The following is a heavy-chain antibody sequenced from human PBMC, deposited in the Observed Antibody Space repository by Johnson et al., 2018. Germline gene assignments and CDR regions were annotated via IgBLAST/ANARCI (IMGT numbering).Heavy chain of an antibody. CDR2: ISWSSGSI. CDR3: ARGGYSSSFSYYYYYMDV. V-gene: IGHV3-9*03. CDR1: GFTFDDYA. D-gene: IGHD6-6*01. Sequence: VQLVQSGGGLVQPGRSLRLSCAASGFTFDDYAMHWVRQAPGKGLEWVSGISWSSGSIVYADSVKDRFTISRDNSKNTLYLQMGSLRAEDMAVYYCARGGYSSSFSYYYYYMDVWGKGPTVTVSS. J-gene: IGHJ6*03.